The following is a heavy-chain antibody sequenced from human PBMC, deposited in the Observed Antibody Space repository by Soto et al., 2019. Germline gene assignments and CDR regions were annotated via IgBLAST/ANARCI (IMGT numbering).Heavy chain of an antibody. D-gene: IGHD2-15*01. Sequence: SETLSLTCTVSGGSISSSSYYWGWIRQPPGKGLEWIGSIYYSGSTYYNPSLKSRVTISVDTSKNQFSLKLSSVTAADTAVYYCARHADIVVVVATSDYWGQGTLVTGSS. CDR2: IYYSGST. J-gene: IGHJ4*02. CDR1: GGSISSSSYY. CDR3: ARHADIVVVVATSDY. V-gene: IGHV4-39*01.